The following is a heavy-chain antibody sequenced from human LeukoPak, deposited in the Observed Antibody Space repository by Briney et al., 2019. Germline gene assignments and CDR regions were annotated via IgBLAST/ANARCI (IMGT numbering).Heavy chain of an antibody. V-gene: IGHV4-4*07. D-gene: IGHD3-9*01. CDR3: ARVTYFDWLQFSFDY. CDR2: IYTSGST. Sequence: PSETLSLTCTVSGGSISSYYWSWIRQPAGKGLERIGRIYTSGSTNYNPSLKSRVTMSVDTSKNQFSLKLSSVTAADTAVYYCARVTYFDWLQFSFDYWGQGTLVTVSS. CDR1: GGSISSYY. J-gene: IGHJ4*02.